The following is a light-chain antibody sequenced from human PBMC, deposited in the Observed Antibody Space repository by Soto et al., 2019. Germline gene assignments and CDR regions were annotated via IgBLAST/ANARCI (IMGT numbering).Light chain of an antibody. CDR2: DVS. CDR1: SSDVGGYNY. J-gene: IGLJ2*01. V-gene: IGLV2-11*01. CDR3: CSYAGTYVI. Sequence: QSVLTQPRSVSGSPGQSVTISCTGTSSDVGGYNYVSWYQQHPGKAPKLMIYDVSKRPSRVPDRFSGSKSGNTASLTISGLQAEDEADYYCCSYAGTYVIFGGGTKVTVL.